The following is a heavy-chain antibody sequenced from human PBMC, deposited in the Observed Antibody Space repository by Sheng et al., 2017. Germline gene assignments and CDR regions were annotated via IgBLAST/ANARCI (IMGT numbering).Heavy chain of an antibody. CDR3: ARWHLRPIIAARGFDY. J-gene: IGHJ4*02. D-gene: IGHD6-6*01. Sequence: EVQLVESGGGLVQPGGSLRLSCAASGFTFSSYWMSWVRQAPGKGLEWVANIKQDGSEKYYVDSVKGRFTISRDNAKNSLYLQMNSLRAEDTAVYYCARWHLRPIIAARGFDYWGQGTLVTVSS. CDR2: IKQDGSEK. V-gene: IGHV3-7*01. CDR1: GFTFSSYW.